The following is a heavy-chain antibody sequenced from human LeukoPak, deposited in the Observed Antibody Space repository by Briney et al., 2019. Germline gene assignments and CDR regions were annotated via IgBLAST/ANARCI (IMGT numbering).Heavy chain of an antibody. CDR1: GGSISSYY. Sequence: SETLSLTCTVSGGSISSYYWSWIRQPPGKGLEWIGYIYYSGSTNYNPSLKSRVTISVDTSKNQFSLKLSSVTAADTAVYYCARDGGLYGDYFDYWGQGTLVTVSS. J-gene: IGHJ4*02. CDR3: ARDGGLYGDYFDY. CDR2: IYYSGST. V-gene: IGHV4-59*01. D-gene: IGHD4-17*01.